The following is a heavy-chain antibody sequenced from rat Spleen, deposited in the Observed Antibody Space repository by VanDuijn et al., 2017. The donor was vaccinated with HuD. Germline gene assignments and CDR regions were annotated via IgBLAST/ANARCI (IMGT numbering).Heavy chain of an antibody. CDR2: ISYDGSST. CDR1: GFTFSNYG. J-gene: IGHJ1*01. V-gene: IGHV5-29*01. CDR3: ARGPYSADWYFDF. D-gene: IGHD1-1*01. Sequence: EVQLVESGGGLVQPGRSLKLSCAASGFTFSNYGMAWVRQAPTKGLEWVATISYDGSSTYYRDSVKGRFTISRDNAKSTLYLQMDSLRSEDKATYYCARGPYSADWYFDFWGPGTMVTVSS.